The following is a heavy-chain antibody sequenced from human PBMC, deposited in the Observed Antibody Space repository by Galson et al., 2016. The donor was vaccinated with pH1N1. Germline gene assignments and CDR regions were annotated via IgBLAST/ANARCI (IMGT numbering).Heavy chain of an antibody. CDR2: IYPGDSDT. CDR1: GYNFTTYW. D-gene: IGHD2-2*02. J-gene: IGHJ5*01. V-gene: IGHV5-51*01. Sequence: KISCKASGYNFTTYWIGWVRQMPGKGLEWMGIIYPGDSDTKYSPSFQGQVTISADKSITTAYLEVRSLRSDDTAIFYCARSQEQGVVVVSPAITNWLDSWGQGTLVSVSS. CDR3: ARSQEQGVVVVSPAITNWLDS.